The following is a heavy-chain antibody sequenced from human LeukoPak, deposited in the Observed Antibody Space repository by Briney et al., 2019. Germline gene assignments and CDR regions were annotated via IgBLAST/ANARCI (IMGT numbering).Heavy chain of an antibody. CDR1: GGSITPYY. CDR3: ARGGDYGDLRYFDY. D-gene: IGHD4-17*01. V-gene: IGHV4-59*01. CDR2: IYYSGST. Sequence: SETLSLTCTVSGGSITPYYWSWIRQPPGKGLEWIGYIYYSGSTTCHPSFKSRLTISVDTSRNQFSLKLSSVTAADTAVYYCARGGDYGDLRYFDYWGQGTLVTVSS. J-gene: IGHJ4*02.